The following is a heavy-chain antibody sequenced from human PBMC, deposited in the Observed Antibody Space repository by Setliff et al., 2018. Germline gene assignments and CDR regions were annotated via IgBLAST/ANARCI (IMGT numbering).Heavy chain of an antibody. CDR3: ARGSSSYDY. Sequence: LRLSCAASGFTFSRYWMSWVRQAPGKGLEWVANIKQDGSEKYYVDSVKGRFTISRDNAKNSLYLQMNSLRAEDTAVYYCARGSSSYDYWGQGTLVTVSS. CDR1: GFTFSRYW. CDR2: IKQDGSEK. J-gene: IGHJ4*02. V-gene: IGHV3-7*01. D-gene: IGHD6-6*01.